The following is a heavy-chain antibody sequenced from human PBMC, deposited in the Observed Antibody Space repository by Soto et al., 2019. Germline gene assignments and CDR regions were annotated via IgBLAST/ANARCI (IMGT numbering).Heavy chain of an antibody. CDR1: GFTFSSYA. Sequence: EVQLLESGGGLVQPGGSLRLSCAASGFTFSSYAMSWVRQAPGKGLEWVSYISSSSSTIYYADSVKGRFTISRDNAKNSLYLQMNSLRDEDTAVYYCARVQGPGGGYDARYYGMDVWGQGTTVTVSS. CDR2: ISSSSSTI. V-gene: IGHV3-48*02. CDR3: ARVQGPGGGYDARYYGMDV. D-gene: IGHD5-12*01. J-gene: IGHJ6*02.